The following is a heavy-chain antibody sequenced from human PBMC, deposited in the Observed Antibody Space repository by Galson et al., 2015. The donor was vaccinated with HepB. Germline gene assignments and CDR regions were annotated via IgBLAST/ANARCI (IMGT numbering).Heavy chain of an antibody. D-gene: IGHD2-2*03. CDR3: ARHRLDDFHFDY. CDR2: IYYSGST. Sequence: ETLSLTCTVSGGSISSSSYYWGWIRQPPGKGLEWIGSIYYSGSTYYNPSLKSRVTISVDTSKNQFSLKLSSVTAADTAVYYCARHRLDDFHFDYWGQGTLVTVSS. J-gene: IGHJ4*02. CDR1: GGSISSSSYY. V-gene: IGHV4-39*01.